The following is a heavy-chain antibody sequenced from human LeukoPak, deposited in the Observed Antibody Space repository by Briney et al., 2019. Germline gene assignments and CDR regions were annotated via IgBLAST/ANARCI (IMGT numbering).Heavy chain of an antibody. CDR3: AREVTEGMDYYDSSGYYYLDY. J-gene: IGHJ4*02. CDR2: ISSSGSTI. V-gene: IGHV3-11*01. CDR1: GFTFSDYY. Sequence: GGSLRLSCAASGFTFSDYYMSWIRQAPGKGLEWVSYISSSGSTIYYADSVKGRFTISRDNAKNSLYLQMNSLRAEDTAVYYCAREVTEGMDYYDSSGYYYLDYWGQGTLVTVSS. D-gene: IGHD3-22*01.